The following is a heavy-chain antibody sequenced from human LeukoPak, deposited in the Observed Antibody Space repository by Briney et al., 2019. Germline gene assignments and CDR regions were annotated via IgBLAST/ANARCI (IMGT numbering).Heavy chain of an antibody. CDR1: GFTFGDYA. D-gene: IGHD6-6*01. V-gene: IGHV3-49*03. Sequence: GGSLRLSCTASGFTFGDYAMSWFRQAPGKGLEWVGFIRSKAYGGTTEYAASVKGRFTISRDDSKSIAYLQMNSLKTEDTAVYYCTRASVAARSRTSAFDIWGQGTMVTVSS. CDR2: IRSKAYGGTT. J-gene: IGHJ3*02. CDR3: TRASVAARSRTSAFDI.